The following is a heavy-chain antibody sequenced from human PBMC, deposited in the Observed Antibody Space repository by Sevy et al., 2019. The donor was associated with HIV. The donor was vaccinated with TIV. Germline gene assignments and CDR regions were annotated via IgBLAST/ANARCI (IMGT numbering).Heavy chain of an antibody. CDR2: ISGSGGST. CDR1: GFTFSSYA. V-gene: IGHV3-23*01. J-gene: IGHJ4*02. Sequence: GGSLRLSCAASGFTFSSYAMSWVRQAPGKGLEWVSAISGSGGSTYYADSVKGRFTISRVNSKNTLYLQMNSLRAEDTAVYYCAKTDPAYCSSTSCYEEPDYYFDYWGQGTLVTVSS. D-gene: IGHD2-2*01. CDR3: AKTDPAYCSSTSCYEEPDYYFDY.